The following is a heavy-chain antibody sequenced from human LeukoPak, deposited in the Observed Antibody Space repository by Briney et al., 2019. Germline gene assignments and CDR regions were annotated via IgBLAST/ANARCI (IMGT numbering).Heavy chain of an antibody. CDR1: GFMFTSYD. V-gene: IGHV3-48*03. Sequence: GGSLRLSCAASGFMFTSYDMNWVRQAPGKGLEWVSYISVSGGIIHYADSAKGQFTISRDNAKRSLYLQMNSLRAEDTAVYYCVRDEGSGNYYMDLWGQGTLVTVSS. D-gene: IGHD3-10*01. CDR2: ISVSGGII. CDR3: VRDEGSGNYYMDL. J-gene: IGHJ5*02.